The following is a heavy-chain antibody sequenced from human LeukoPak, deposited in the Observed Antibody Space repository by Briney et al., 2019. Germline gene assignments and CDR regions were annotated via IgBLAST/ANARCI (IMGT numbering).Heavy chain of an antibody. CDR2: IYSRGST. Sequence: SQTLSLTCNVSGASISSGRYYWSWIRQPAGKGLEWIGRIYSRGSTNYNPSLKSRVTMSVDTSKNQFSLKLSSVTAADTAVYYCARIGSGYDYNWDTGVSSDYWGQGTLVTVSS. CDR1: GASISSGRYY. D-gene: IGHD5-12*01. J-gene: IGHJ4*02. V-gene: IGHV4-61*02. CDR3: ARIGSGYDYNWDTGVSSDY.